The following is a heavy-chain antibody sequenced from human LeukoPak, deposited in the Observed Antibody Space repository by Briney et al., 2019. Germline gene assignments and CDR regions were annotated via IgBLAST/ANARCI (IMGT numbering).Heavy chain of an antibody. Sequence: ASVKVSCKASGYTFTGYYMHWVRPAPGQGLEWMGWINPNSGGTNYAQKFQGRVTMTRDTSISTAYMELSRLRSDDTAVYYCARVDLDGSGSYDYWGQGTLVTVSS. V-gene: IGHV1-2*02. CDR1: GYTFTGYY. CDR3: ARVDLDGSGSYDY. CDR2: INPNSGGT. D-gene: IGHD3-10*01. J-gene: IGHJ4*01.